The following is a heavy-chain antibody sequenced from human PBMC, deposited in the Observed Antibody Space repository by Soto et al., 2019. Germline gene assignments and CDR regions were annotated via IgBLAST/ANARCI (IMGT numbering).Heavy chain of an antibody. D-gene: IGHD2-21*02. V-gene: IGHV4-31*03. J-gene: IGHJ5*02. CDR3: ATLSSPYCGGDCYSLGWFDP. CDR2: IYYRGST. Sequence: QVQLQESGPGLVKPSQTLSLTCTVSGGSISSGGYYWSWIRQHPGKGLEWIGYIYYRGSTYYNPSLKSRVTISVDTSKNHCSLKLSSVTAADTAVYYCATLSSPYCGGDCYSLGWFDPWGQGTLVTVSS. CDR1: GGSISSGGYY.